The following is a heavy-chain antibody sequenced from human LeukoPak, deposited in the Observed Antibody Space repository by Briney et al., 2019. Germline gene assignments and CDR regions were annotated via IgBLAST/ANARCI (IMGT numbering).Heavy chain of an antibody. CDR3: ARSTPSSSWYDYYYMGV. J-gene: IGHJ6*03. V-gene: IGHV4-34*01. CDR2: INHSGST. D-gene: IGHD6-13*01. CDR1: GGSFSGYY. Sequence: SETLSLTCAVYGGSFSGYYWSWIRQPPGKGLEWIGEINHSGSTNYNPSLKSRVTISVDTSKNQFSLKLSSVTAADTAVYYCARSTPSSSWYDYYYMGVWGKGTTVTVSS.